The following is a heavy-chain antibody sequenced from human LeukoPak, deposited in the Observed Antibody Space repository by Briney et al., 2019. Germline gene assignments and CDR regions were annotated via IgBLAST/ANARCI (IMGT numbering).Heavy chain of an antibody. CDR3: AADPYSGYTYYYYYGMDV. D-gene: IGHD5-12*01. Sequence: ASVKVSCKASGFTFTSSAVQWVRQARGQRLEWIGWIVVGSGNTNYAQKFQGRVTITRDMSTSTAYMELSSLRSEDTAVYYCAADPYSGYTYYYYYGMDVWGQGTTVTVSS. CDR1: GFTFTSSA. V-gene: IGHV1-58*01. J-gene: IGHJ6*02. CDR2: IVVGSGNT.